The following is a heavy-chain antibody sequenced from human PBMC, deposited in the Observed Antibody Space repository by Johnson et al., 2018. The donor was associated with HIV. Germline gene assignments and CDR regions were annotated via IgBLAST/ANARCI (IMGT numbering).Heavy chain of an antibody. CDR3: TKGRIFGVVMEAFDI. Sequence: QMLLVESGGGVVQPGGSLRLSCAASGFTFSSYGMHWVRQAPGKGLEWVSVIYSGGSTYYEDSVKGRFTISRDNSKNTLYLQMNSLRAEDTAVYYCTKGRIFGVVMEAFDILGQGTMVTVSS. CDR2: IYSGGST. J-gene: IGHJ3*02. CDR1: GFTFSSYG. D-gene: IGHD3-3*01. V-gene: IGHV3-NL1*01.